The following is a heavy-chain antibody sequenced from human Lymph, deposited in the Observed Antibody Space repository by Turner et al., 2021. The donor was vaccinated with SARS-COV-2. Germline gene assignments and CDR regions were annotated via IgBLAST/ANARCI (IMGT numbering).Heavy chain of an antibody. CDR2: ISSSSSYI. V-gene: IGHV3-21*01. CDR1: GFTFSSYT. J-gene: IGHJ4*02. D-gene: IGHD3-22*01. Sequence: EVQLVESGGGLVKPGGSLRLSCAASGFTFSSYTMNWVHQAPGKGLEWVSSISSSSSYIYYADSVKGRFTISRDNAKNSLYLQMNSLRAEDTAVYYCARERYDSSGSESYYFDYWGQGTLVTVSS. CDR3: ARERYDSSGSESYYFDY.